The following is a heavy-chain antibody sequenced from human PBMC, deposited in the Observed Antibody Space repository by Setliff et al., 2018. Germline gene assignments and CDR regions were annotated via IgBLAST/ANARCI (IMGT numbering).Heavy chain of an antibody. J-gene: IGHJ4*02. D-gene: IGHD3-16*01. Sequence: ASVPVPCKTSGYPFINYGRSWLRQAPGQGLEWMGWISGYNGNTDYAQEFQGRVPITRDTSATTVYMELSSLGSDDMAVDYCARKGPNSSSHVFGYWGQGTLVTVSS. CDR3: ARKGPNSSSHVFGY. CDR2: ISGYNGNT. V-gene: IGHV1-18*03. CDR1: GYPFINYG.